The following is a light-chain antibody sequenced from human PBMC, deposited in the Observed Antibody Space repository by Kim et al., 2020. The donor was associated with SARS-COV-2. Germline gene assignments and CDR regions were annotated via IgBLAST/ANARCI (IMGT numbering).Light chain of an antibody. V-gene: IGKV4-1*01. Sequence: SATINYNYSQTLLYSFNNKNYLAWYQQKSGQPPKLLISWASNRESGVPDRFSGSGSGTDFTLTISSLQAEDVAAYYCQQYDTPPYTFGQGTKLEI. J-gene: IGKJ2*01. CDR2: WAS. CDR1: QTLLYSFNNKNY. CDR3: QQYDTPPYT.